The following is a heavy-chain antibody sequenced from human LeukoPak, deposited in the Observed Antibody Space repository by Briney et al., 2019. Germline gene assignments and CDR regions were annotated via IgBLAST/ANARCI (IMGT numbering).Heavy chain of an antibody. V-gene: IGHV3-30*09. Sequence: PGRSLRLSCAASGFTFSSYAMHWVRQAPGKGLEWVAVISYDGSNKYYADSVKGRFAISRDNSKNTLYLQMNSLRAEDTAVYYCARDQGGWFGEGGMDVWGQGTTVTVSS. CDR3: ARDQGGWFGEGGMDV. CDR2: ISYDGSNK. D-gene: IGHD3-10*01. J-gene: IGHJ6*02. CDR1: GFTFSSYA.